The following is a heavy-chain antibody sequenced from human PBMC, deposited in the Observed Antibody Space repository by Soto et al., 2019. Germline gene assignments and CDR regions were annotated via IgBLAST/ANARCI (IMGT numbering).Heavy chain of an antibody. CDR2: ISGRGTTT. CDR3: ARLGYCSSATCKYYFYYYGMDV. J-gene: IGHJ6*02. CDR1: GFSFGSYS. Sequence: GGSLRLSCEASGFSFGSYSMNWVRQAPGRGLEWVSFISGRGTTTYYADSVKGRFTVSRDNAKNSLSLEVNSLRDEDTAVYYCARLGYCSSATCKYYFYYYGMDVWGQGTTVTVSS. D-gene: IGHD2-2*01. V-gene: IGHV3-48*02.